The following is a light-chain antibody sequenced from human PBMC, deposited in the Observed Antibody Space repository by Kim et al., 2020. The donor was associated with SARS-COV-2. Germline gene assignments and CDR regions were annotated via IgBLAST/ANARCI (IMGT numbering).Light chain of an antibody. CDR3: QQYGGAYT. CDR1: QRITNSY. CDR2: RAS. J-gene: IGKJ2*01. Sequence: EIVLTQSPGTLSLSPGDRASLSCRATQRITNSYLAWFQQKPGQPPRLLIHRASARATGIPDRFSGSESGTDFTLTITRLEPEDFAVYYCQQYGGAYTFGQGTRLEMK. V-gene: IGKV3-20*01.